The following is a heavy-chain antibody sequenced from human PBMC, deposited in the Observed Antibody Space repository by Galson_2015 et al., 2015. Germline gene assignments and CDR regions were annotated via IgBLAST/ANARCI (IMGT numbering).Heavy chain of an antibody. D-gene: IGHD2-2*01. CDR2: INWNSISI. CDR1: GLTFDDYA. Sequence: SLRLSCAASGLTFDDYAMHWVRQAPGKGLEWVSGINWNSISIGYGDSVKGRFTISRDNAKNSLYLQMNSLRVEDTALYYCVKAKRSTVVPPAPFDYWGQGTLVTV. J-gene: IGHJ4*02. CDR3: VKAKRSTVVPPAPFDY. V-gene: IGHV3-9*01.